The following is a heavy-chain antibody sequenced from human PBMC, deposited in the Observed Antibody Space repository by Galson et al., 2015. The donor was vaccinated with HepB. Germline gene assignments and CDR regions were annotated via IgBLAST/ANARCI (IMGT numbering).Heavy chain of an antibody. J-gene: IGHJ4*02. D-gene: IGHD3-3*01. V-gene: IGHV3-33*01. CDR3: ARDSDDFWSGDQGVLGDY. CDR1: GFTFSSYG. CDR2: IWYDGSNK. Sequence: SLRLSCAASGFTFSSYGMHWVRKAPGKGLEWVAVIWYDGSNKYYADSVKGRFTISRDNSKNTLYLQMNSLRAEDTAVYYCARDSDDFWSGDQGVLGDYWGQGTLVTVSS.